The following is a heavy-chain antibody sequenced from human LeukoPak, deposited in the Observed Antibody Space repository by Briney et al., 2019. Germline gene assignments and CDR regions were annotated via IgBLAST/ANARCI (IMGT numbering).Heavy chain of an antibody. Sequence: GGSLRLSCEASGFTFSSYWMHWVRQAPGKGLVWVSRINSDGSSTFYADSVKGRFTISRDNAKNTLYLQMNSVGAEDTALYYCVRGYCSGGNCYQLPFDYWAREPWSPSPQ. D-gene: IGHD2-15*01. CDR3: VRGYCSGGNCYQLPFDY. J-gene: IGHJ4*02. CDR1: GFTFSSYW. CDR2: INSDGSST. V-gene: IGHV3-74*01.